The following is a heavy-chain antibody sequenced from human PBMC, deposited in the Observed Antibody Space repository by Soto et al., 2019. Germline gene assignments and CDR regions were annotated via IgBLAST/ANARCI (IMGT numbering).Heavy chain of an antibody. Sequence: EVQLVESGGGLVQPGGSLRLSCAASGFTFSSYWMSWVRQAPGKGLEWVANIKQDGSEKYYVDSVKGRFTISRDNAKNSLYLQMNSLRAEDKAVYYCARTSIQLWSPDPDCWGEGTLVTVSS. V-gene: IGHV3-7*05. CDR3: ARTSIQLWSPDPDC. CDR2: IKQDGSEK. J-gene: IGHJ4*02. D-gene: IGHD5-18*01. CDR1: GFTFSSYW.